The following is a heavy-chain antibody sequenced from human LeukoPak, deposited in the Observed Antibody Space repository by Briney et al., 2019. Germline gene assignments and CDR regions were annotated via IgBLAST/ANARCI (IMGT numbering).Heavy chain of an antibody. Sequence: TSETLSLTCTVSGGSISSGDYYWSWIRRPPGRGLEWIGYIYYSGSTYYNPSLKSRVTISVDTSKNQFSLKLSSVTAADTAVYYCARSFGVVLDYWGQGTLVTVSS. CDR1: GGSISSGDYY. J-gene: IGHJ4*02. V-gene: IGHV4-30-4*08. CDR3: ARSFGVVLDY. CDR2: IYYSGST. D-gene: IGHD3-3*01.